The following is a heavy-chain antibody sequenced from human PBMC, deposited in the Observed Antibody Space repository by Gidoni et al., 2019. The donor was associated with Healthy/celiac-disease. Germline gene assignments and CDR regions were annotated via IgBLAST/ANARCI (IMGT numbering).Heavy chain of an antibody. D-gene: IGHD4-17*01. J-gene: IGHJ5*02. V-gene: IGHV3-9*01. CDR2: ISWNSGSI. CDR1: GFTFDDYA. Sequence: EVQLVESGGGLVQPGRSLRLSCAASGFTFDDYAMHWVRQAPGKGLEWVSGISWNSGSIGYADSVKGRFTISRDNAKNSLYLQMNSLRAEDTALYYCAKDEDYGDYGTWGQGTLVTVSS. CDR3: AKDEDYGDYGT.